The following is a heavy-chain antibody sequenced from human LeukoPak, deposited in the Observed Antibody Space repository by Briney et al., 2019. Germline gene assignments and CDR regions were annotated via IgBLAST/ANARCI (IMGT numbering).Heavy chain of an antibody. CDR2: INPSGGST. Sequence: ASVKVSCKASGYTFTSYYMHWVRQAPGQGLEWMGIINPSGGSTSYAQKFQGRVTMTRDTSASTVYMELSSLRSEDTAVYYCARDFVGVTYDYWGQGTLVTVSS. V-gene: IGHV1-46*01. J-gene: IGHJ4*02. D-gene: IGHD3-22*01. CDR3: ARDFVGVTYDY. CDR1: GYTFTSYY.